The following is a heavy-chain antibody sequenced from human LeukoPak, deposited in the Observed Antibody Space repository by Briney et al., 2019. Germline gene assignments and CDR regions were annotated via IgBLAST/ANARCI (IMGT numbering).Heavy chain of an antibody. J-gene: IGHJ4*02. Sequence: GASVKVSCKASGYTFTGFYMHWVRQAPGQGLEWMGWINPNSADTDYAQKFLGRVTMTRDMSISTIYMELTRLRFDDTALYYCARWDGYSSSPDYWGQGTLVTVSS. D-gene: IGHD6-13*01. CDR1: GYTFTGFY. CDR2: INPNSADT. CDR3: ARWDGYSSSPDY. V-gene: IGHV1-2*02.